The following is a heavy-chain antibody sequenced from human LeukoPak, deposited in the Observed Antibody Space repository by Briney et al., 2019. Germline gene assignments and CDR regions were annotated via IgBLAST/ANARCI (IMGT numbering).Heavy chain of an antibody. D-gene: IGHD6-13*01. CDR2: ISYDGSNK. J-gene: IGHJ6*02. CDR1: GFTFSSYG. CDR3: AKVSIAAADSRGRAYYGMDV. Sequence: GGSLRLSCAASGFTFSSYGMHWVRQAPGKGLEWVAVISYDGSNKYYADSVKGRFTISRDNSKNTLYLQMNSLRAEDTAVYYCAKVSIAAADSRGRAYYGMDVWGQGTTVTASS. V-gene: IGHV3-30*18.